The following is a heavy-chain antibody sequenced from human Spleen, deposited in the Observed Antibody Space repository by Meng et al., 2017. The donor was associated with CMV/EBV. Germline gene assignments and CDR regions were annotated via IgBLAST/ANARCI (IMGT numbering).Heavy chain of an antibody. CDR1: GGTFSSYA. Sequence: SVKVSCKASGGTFSSYAISWVRQAPGQGLEWIGGIILIFGSPSYAQKFQGRVTITTDESTSTASMELSSLRSEDTAVYYCASSSIAARREIYYYGMDVWGQGTTVTVSS. V-gene: IGHV1-69*05. CDR2: IILIFGSP. D-gene: IGHD6-6*01. CDR3: ASSSIAARREIYYYGMDV. J-gene: IGHJ6*02.